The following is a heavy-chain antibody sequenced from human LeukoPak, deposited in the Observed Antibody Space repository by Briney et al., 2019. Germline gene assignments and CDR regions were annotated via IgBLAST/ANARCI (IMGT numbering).Heavy chain of an antibody. CDR3: ARGFYCSSTSCYYWFDP. CDR1: GYTFTSYD. D-gene: IGHD2-2*01. CDR2: MNPNSGNT. V-gene: IGHV1-8*03. J-gene: IGHJ5*02. Sequence: GSSVKVSCKASGYTFTSYDINWVRQATGQGLAWMGWMNPNSGNTGYAHKFQGRVTITRNTSISTAYMERSSLRSEDTAVYYCARGFYCSSTSCYYWFDPWGQGTLVTVSS.